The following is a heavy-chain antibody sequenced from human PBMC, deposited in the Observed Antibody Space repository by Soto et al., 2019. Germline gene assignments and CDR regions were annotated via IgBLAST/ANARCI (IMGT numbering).Heavy chain of an antibody. CDR1: DYSCSTYG. J-gene: IGHJ3*02. V-gene: IGHV1-18*01. CDR2: ISGYNGDT. CDR3: ARDGSGTYRTAFDI. Sequence: ASVKVSCKASDYSCSTYGVSWVRQAPGQGLEWMGWISGYNGDTNYAQKFQGRVTMTTDTSTSTAYMELRSLRSDDTAVYYCARDGSGTYRTAFDIWGQGTLVTVSS. D-gene: IGHD3-10*01.